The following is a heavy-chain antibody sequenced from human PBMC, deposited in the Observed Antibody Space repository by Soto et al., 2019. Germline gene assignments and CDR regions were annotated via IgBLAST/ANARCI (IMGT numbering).Heavy chain of an antibody. CDR1: GGTFSSYT. D-gene: IGHD3-3*01. CDR3: ARSPYDFCPFDP. Sequence: VASVKVSCKASGGTFSSYTISWVRQAPGQGLEWMGIINPSGGITSYAQKFQGRVTMTRGTSTSTVYMELSSLRSEDTAVYYCARSPYDFCPFDPWGQGTLVTVPQ. V-gene: IGHV1-46*01. CDR2: INPSGGIT. J-gene: IGHJ5*02.